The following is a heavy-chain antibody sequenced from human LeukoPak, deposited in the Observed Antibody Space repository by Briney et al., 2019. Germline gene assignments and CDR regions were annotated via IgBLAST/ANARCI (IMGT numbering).Heavy chain of an antibody. Sequence: SETLSLTCTVSGGSISSYYWSWIRQPAGKGLEWIGRIYTSGSTNYNPSLKSRVTMSVDTSKNQFSLKLSSVTAADTAVYYCARGSYYYGSGSTPDDFDYWGQGTLVTVSS. J-gene: IGHJ4*02. D-gene: IGHD3-10*01. CDR2: IYTSGST. V-gene: IGHV4-4*07. CDR1: GGSISSYY. CDR3: ARGSYYYGSGSTPDDFDY.